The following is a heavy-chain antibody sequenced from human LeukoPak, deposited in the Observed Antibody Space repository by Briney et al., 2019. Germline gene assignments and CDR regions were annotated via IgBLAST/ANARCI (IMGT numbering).Heavy chain of an antibody. D-gene: IGHD3-22*01. CDR1: GGTFSSYA. CDR2: IIPIFGTA. CDR3: AREGTRPYYYDSSGYSPFDY. Sequence: GASVKVSCKASGGTFSSYAISWVRQAPGQGLEWMGGIIPIFGTANYAQKFQGRVTITADESTSTAYMELSSLRSEDTAVYYCAREGTRPYYYDSSGYSPFDYWGQGTLVTVSS. V-gene: IGHV1-69*13. J-gene: IGHJ4*02.